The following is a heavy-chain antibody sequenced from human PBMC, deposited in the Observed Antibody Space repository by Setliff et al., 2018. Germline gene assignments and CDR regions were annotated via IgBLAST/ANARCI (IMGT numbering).Heavy chain of an antibody. Sequence: PSETLSLTCTVSGGSISSRSYYWGWNRQPPGKGLEWIGSIYYSGSTYYKPSLKSRVTISVDTSKNQFSQKLSSVTAADTAVYYCARVSSYGSGSYYYYYYGMDVWGQGTTVTVSS. CDR1: GGSISSRSYY. V-gene: IGHV4-39*07. J-gene: IGHJ6*02. CDR2: IYYSGST. D-gene: IGHD3-10*01. CDR3: ARVSSYGSGSYYYYYYGMDV.